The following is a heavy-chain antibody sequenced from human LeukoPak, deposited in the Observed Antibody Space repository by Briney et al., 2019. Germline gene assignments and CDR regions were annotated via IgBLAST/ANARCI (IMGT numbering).Heavy chain of an antibody. CDR1: GGSFSGYY. J-gene: IGHJ3*02. Sequence: SETLSLTCAVYGGSFSGYYWSWIRQPPGKGLEWIGYIYYSGSTNYNPSLKSRVTISVDTSKNQFSLKLSSVTAADTAVYYCARDCYYDSAEGAFDIWGQGTMVTVSS. V-gene: IGHV4-34*01. D-gene: IGHD3-22*01. CDR3: ARDCYYDSAEGAFDI. CDR2: IYYSGST.